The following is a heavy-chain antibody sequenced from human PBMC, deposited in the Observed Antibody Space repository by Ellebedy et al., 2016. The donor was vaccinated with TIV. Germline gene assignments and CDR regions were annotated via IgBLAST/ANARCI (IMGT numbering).Heavy chain of an antibody. V-gene: IGHV3-43*01. CDR2: ISWDGSLT. Sequence: GESLKISXAASGFTFSSYDMHWVRRLPGKGLEWVSLISWDGSLTYFADSAKGRFTISRDNSKNSLYLQMNSLGTGDTAFYYCVKQGNCGGDCYPEDWGQGTLVSVSS. D-gene: IGHD2-21*01. CDR1: GFTFSSYD. J-gene: IGHJ4*02. CDR3: VKQGNCGGDCYPED.